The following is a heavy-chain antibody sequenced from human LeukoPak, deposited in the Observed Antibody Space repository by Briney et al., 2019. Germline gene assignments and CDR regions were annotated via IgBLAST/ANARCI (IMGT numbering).Heavy chain of an antibody. V-gene: IGHV1-46*01. CDR1: GYTFTSYY. CDR3: ARGGHGTSVAVAGTGDF. D-gene: IGHD6-19*01. J-gene: IGHJ4*02. Sequence: ASVKVSCKASGYTFTSYYMHWVRQASGQGLEWMGIIDPSDGSTIYAQKFQGRVTMTRDMSTSTVYMQLSSLRSEDTAVYHCARGGHGTSVAVAGTGDFWGQGTLLTVSS. CDR2: IDPSDGST.